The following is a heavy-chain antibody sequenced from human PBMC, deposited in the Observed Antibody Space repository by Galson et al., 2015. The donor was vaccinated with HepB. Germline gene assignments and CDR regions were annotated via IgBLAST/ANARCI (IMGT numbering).Heavy chain of an antibody. V-gene: IGHV1-69*04. CDR3: AREVGIQLWLRSYWYFDL. CDR2: IIPILGIA. Sequence: SVKVSCKASGGTFSSYTISWVRQAPGQGLEWMGRIIPILGIANYAQKFQGRVTITADKSTSTAYMELSSLRSEDTAVYYCAREVGIQLWLRSYWYFDLWGRGTLVTVSS. D-gene: IGHD5-18*01. CDR1: GGTFSSYT. J-gene: IGHJ2*01.